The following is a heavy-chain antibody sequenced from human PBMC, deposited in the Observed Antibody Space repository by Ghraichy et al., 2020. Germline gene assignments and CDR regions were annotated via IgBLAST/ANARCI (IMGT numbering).Heavy chain of an antibody. V-gene: IGHV3-9*01. J-gene: IGHJ4*02. CDR1: GFTIDDYA. CDR2: NRWNSGSI. Sequence: GGSLRLSCAASGFTIDDYAMHWVRQAPGKGLEWVSGNRWNSGSIGYADSMTGRFTISRDNAKNSLYLQMNTLTAEDTALYYCAKDLYYDDSSGYPDYWGQGTLVTVSS. D-gene: IGHD3-22*01. CDR3: AKDLYYDDSSGYPDY.